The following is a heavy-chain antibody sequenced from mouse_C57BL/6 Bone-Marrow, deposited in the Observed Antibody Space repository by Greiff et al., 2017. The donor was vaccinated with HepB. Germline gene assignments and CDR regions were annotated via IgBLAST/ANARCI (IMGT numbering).Heavy chain of an antibody. D-gene: IGHD1-1*01. Sequence: EVQLQQSGAELVRPGASVKLSCTASGFNIKDDYMHWVKQRPEQGLEWIGWIDPENGDTEYASKFQGKATITADTSSNTAYLQLSSLTAEDTAVYYCSYVPMDYWGQGTSVTVSS. J-gene: IGHJ4*01. CDR2: IDPENGDT. V-gene: IGHV14-4*01. CDR3: SYVPMDY. CDR1: GFNIKDDY.